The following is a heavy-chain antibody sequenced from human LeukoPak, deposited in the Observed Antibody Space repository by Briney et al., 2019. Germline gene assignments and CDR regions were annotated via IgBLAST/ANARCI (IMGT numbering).Heavy chain of an antibody. Sequence: PSETLSLTCAVYGGSFSGYYWSWIRQPPGKGLEWIGEINQSRSTNYNPSLKSRVTISVDTSKNQFSLKLSSVTAADTAVYYCASSRATMVRGVKRINWFDPWGQGTLVTVSS. CDR2: INQSRST. J-gene: IGHJ5*02. V-gene: IGHV4-34*01. CDR1: GGSFSGYY. D-gene: IGHD3-10*01. CDR3: ASSRATMVRGVKRINWFDP.